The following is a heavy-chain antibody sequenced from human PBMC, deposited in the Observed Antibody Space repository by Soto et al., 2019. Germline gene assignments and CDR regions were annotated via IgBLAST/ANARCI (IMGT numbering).Heavy chain of an antibody. CDR1: GVTVSSYS. D-gene: IGHD7-27*01. Sequence: GWSLRLSCAASGVTVSSYSMNWVRQAPGKGLEWVSSISSSSSYIYYADSVKGRFTISRDNAKNSLYLQMNSLRAEDTAVYYCARDGEYYYYGMDVWGQGTTVTVS. CDR3: ARDGEYYYYGMDV. CDR2: ISSSSSYI. V-gene: IGHV3-21*01. J-gene: IGHJ6*02.